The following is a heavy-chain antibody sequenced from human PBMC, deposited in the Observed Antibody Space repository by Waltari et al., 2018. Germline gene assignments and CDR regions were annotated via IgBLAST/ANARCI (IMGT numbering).Heavy chain of an antibody. CDR2: VSGYNGDT. J-gene: IGHJ4*02. V-gene: IGHV1-18*01. Sequence: VQLVQSETEVKKPGASVIVSCKTSCYTFKRYAFSWVQQAPGQGLEWMGWVSGYNGDTFYAQNFQDRLTMITETSTTTTYMELRNLRSDDTAIYYCARVSTNNGPGDLDYWGQGTLVTVSA. CDR1: CYTFKRYA. D-gene: IGHD2-8*01. CDR3: ARVSTNNGPGDLDY.